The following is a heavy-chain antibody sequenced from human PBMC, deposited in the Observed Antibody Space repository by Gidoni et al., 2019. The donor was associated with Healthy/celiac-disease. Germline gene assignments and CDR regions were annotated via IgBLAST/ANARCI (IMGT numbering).Heavy chain of an antibody. V-gene: IGHV4-39*01. D-gene: IGHD2-15*01. J-gene: IGHJ4*02. CDR2: IYYSGST. Sequence: QLQLQESGPGLVRPSETLPLPCTVSVGSYSSSIYSWGWSRQPPGKGLEWIGSIYYSGSTYYNPSLKSRVTISVDTSKNQFSLKLSSVTAAETAVYYCARHVHCSGGSCYYRPLLDWGQGTLVTVSS. CDR1: VGSYSSSIYS. CDR3: ARHVHCSGGSCYYRPLLD.